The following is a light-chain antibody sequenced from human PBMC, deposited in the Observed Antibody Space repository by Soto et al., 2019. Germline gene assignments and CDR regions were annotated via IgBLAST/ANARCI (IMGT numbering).Light chain of an antibody. CDR3: QTWGTGIHVV. J-gene: IGLJ2*01. CDR1: SGHSSYA. CDR2: LDSDGSH. Sequence: QPVLTQSPSASASLGASVKLTCTLSSGHSSYAIAWHQQQPEKGPRYLMKLDSDGSHTKGDAIPDRFSGSSSGAERYLTISGLQSEDVADYYCQTWGTGIHVVFGGGTKVTVL. V-gene: IGLV4-69*01.